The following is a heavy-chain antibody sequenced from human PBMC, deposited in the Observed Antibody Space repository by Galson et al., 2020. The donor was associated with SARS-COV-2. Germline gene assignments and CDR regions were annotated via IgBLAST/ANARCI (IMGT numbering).Heavy chain of an antibody. CDR3: ARVDCSGGSCYYYAFDI. D-gene: IGHD2-15*01. J-gene: IGHJ3*02. CDR1: GGSISSSY. Sequence: SETLSLTCTVSGGSISSSYWSWIRQHRGKGLEWIGYIYYSGSTTYNPSLKSRVTISVDTSKNQFSLKLSSVTAADTAVYYCARVDCSGGSCYYYAFDIWGQGTMVTVSS. V-gene: IGHV4-59*13. CDR2: IYYSGST.